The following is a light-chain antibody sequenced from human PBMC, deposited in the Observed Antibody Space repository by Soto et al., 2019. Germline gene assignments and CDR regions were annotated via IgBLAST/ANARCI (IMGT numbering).Light chain of an antibody. CDR2: SHS. J-gene: IGLJ1*01. CDR3: AAWDDSLNGYV. CDR1: SSNIGANT. Sequence: LAQPPSASGTPGQRVAFSCSGSSSNIGANTVNWYQQLPGAAPKLLIYSHSQRPSGVPDRFSGSKSGTSASLAISGLQSDDEADYYCAAWDDSLNGYVFGTGTKVTVL. V-gene: IGLV1-44*01.